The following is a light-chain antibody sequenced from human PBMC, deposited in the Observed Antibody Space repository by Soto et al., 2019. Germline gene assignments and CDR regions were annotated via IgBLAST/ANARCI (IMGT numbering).Light chain of an antibody. CDR3: QQYGSSIT. CDR1: QSVTSNS. Sequence: EIVLTQFPGTLSLSPGERATLSCRASQSVTSNSLAWYQQKVGRAPRVLIYGASNRATGIPDRFSGSGSGTDFTLTINRLEPEDFAVYYCQQYGSSITFGQGTRLEIK. V-gene: IGKV3-20*01. J-gene: IGKJ5*01. CDR2: GAS.